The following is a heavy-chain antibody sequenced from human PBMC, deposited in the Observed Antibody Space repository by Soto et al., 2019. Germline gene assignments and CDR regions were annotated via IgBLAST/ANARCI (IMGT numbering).Heavy chain of an antibody. CDR2: MNPGNGDT. J-gene: IGHJ6*02. V-gene: IGHV1-3*01. CDR1: GYSFTKYG. Sequence: ASVQVSCKCSGYSFTKYGLHWVRQAPGQRVEWMGWMNPGNGDTKYSQKFQGRVTITRDTSATTAYMELSSLRSEDSAVFYCARTDCSSTSCYNYYYYGMDVWGQGTTVTVSS. D-gene: IGHD2-2*01. CDR3: ARTDCSSTSCYNYYYYGMDV.